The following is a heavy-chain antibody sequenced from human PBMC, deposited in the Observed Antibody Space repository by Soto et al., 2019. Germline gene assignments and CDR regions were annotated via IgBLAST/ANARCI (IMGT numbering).Heavy chain of an antibody. Sequence: QVQLVQSGAEVKKPGASVKVSCKASGYTFTSYGISWVRQAPGQGLEWMGWISAYNGNTNYAQKLQGRGTMTTDTSTSTAYMELRSLRSDDTAVYYCARDRVTIFGVVNLWYFDLWGRGTLVTVSS. V-gene: IGHV1-18*01. D-gene: IGHD3-3*01. CDR1: GYTFTSYG. J-gene: IGHJ2*01. CDR3: ARDRVTIFGVVNLWYFDL. CDR2: ISAYNGNT.